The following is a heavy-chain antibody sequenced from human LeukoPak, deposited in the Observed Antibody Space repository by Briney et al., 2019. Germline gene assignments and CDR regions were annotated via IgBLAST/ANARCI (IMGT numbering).Heavy chain of an antibody. CDR1: GFTFSSYA. CDR3: ARDNNFAFDY. Sequence: PGRSLRLSSAASGFTFSSYAMHWVRQAPGKGLEWVAVISYDGSNKYYADSVKGRFTISRDNSKNTLYLQMNSLRAEDTAVYYCARDNNFAFDYWGQGTLVTVSS. V-gene: IGHV3-30*04. D-gene: IGHD1-20*01. J-gene: IGHJ4*02. CDR2: ISYDGSNK.